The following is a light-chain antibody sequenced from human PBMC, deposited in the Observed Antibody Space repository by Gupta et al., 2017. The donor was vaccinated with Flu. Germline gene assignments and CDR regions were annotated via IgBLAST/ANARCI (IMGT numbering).Light chain of an antibody. J-gene: IGKJ1*01. CDR1: QSVNSGK. Sequence: TLCLYPGERANLACRARQSVNSGKLEWYKQRPGQAPRLLIYGTSRRDTGIPDRFSGSGSGKDVTLTISRREQEDFAVYYCHQDGSSPPRTFGQGTKVEIK. CDR2: GTS. CDR3: HQDGSSPPRT. V-gene: IGKV3-20*01.